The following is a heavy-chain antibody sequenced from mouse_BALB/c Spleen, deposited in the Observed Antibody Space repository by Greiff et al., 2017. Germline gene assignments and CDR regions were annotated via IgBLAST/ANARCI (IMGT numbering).Heavy chain of an antibody. D-gene: IGHD1-2*01. CDR1: GFTFSSYA. V-gene: IGHV5-6-5*01. Sequence: DVQLVESGGGLVKPGGSLKLSCAASGFTFSSYAMSWVRQTPEKRLEWVASISSGGSTYYPDSVKGRFTISRDNARNILYLQMSSLRSEDTAMYYCARGHYYGYAMDYWGQGTSVTVSS. CDR3: ARGHYYGYAMDY. CDR2: ISSGGST. J-gene: IGHJ4*01.